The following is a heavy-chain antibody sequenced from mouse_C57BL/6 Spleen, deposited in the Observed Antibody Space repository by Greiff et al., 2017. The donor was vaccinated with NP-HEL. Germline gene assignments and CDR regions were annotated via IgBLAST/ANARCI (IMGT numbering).Heavy chain of an antibody. J-gene: IGHJ4*01. CDR2: INPNNGGT. V-gene: IGHV1-26*01. Sequence: VQLQQSGPELVKPGASVKISCKASGYTFTDYYMNWVKQSHGKSLEWIGDINPNNGGTSYNQKFKGKATLTVDKSSSTAYMELRSLTSEDSAVYYCARYYDNAMDYWGQGTSVTVSS. CDR1: GYTFTDYY. CDR3: ARYYDNAMDY. D-gene: IGHD2-4*01.